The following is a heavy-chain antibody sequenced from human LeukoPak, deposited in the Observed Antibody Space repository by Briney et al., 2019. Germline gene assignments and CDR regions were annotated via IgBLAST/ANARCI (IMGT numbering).Heavy chain of an antibody. CDR2: ISDNGGST. CDR1: GFTFNNYA. J-gene: IGHJ4*02. Sequence: GGSLRLSCAASGFTFNNYAMSWVRQAPGKGLEWVSAISDNGGSTYYADSVKGRFTISRDNSKNTLYLQMNSLRAEDTAMYYCAKESYYDILTGYSHYWGQGTPVTVSS. V-gene: IGHV3-23*01. D-gene: IGHD3-9*01. CDR3: AKESYYDILTGYSHY.